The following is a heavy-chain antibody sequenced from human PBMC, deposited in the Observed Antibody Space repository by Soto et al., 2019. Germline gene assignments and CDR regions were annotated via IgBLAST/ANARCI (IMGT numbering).Heavy chain of an antibody. Sequence: PGESLKISCKASGYSFSSYWVGWVRQMPGKGLEWVAVIYPGDSETRYSPSFQGRVTISADKSINTAYMELRSLRSDDTAVYYCARGEGPDYWGQGTLVTVSS. CDR1: GYSFSSYW. V-gene: IGHV5-51*01. CDR2: IYPGDSET. J-gene: IGHJ4*02. CDR3: ARGEGPDY.